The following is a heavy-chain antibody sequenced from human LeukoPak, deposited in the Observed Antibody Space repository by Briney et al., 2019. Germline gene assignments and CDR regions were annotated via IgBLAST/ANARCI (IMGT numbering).Heavy chain of an antibody. V-gene: IGHV4-39*07. CDR1: GGSISSSSYY. Sequence: PSETLSLTCTVSGGSISSSSYYWGWIRQPPGKGLEWIGSIYYSGSTYYNPSLKSRVTISVDTSKNQFSLKLSSVTAADTAVYYCARDPPGIAAFDYWGQGTLVTVSS. J-gene: IGHJ4*02. CDR2: IYYSGST. D-gene: IGHD6-13*01. CDR3: ARDPPGIAAFDY.